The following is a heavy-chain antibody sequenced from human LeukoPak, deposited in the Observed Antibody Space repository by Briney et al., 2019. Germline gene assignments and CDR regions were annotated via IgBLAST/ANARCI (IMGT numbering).Heavy chain of an antibody. D-gene: IGHD3-22*01. J-gene: IGHJ4*02. Sequence: GGSLRLSCAASGFTFSSYAMSWVRQAPGKGLEWVSAISGSGGSAGSTYYADSVKGRFTISRDNSKNTLYLQMNSLRAEDTAVYYCAKDQKNYYDKTGLDYWGQGTLVTVSS. V-gene: IGHV3-23*01. CDR2: ISGSGGSAGST. CDR3: AKDQKNYYDKTGLDY. CDR1: GFTFSSYA.